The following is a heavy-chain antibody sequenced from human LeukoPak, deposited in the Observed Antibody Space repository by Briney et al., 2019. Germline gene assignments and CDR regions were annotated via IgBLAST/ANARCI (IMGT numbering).Heavy chain of an antibody. V-gene: IGHV3-20*04. CDR1: GFTFEDYG. J-gene: IGHJ6*03. CDR3: ARRAGYYMDV. CDR2: INWNGGDT. D-gene: IGHD6-13*01. Sequence: GGSLRLSCAASGFTFEDYGMSWVRQAPGKGLEWVSNINWNGGDTGYGDSMKGRITITRDNAKNSLYLQMSSLRAEDTALYFCARRAGYYMDVWGEGTTVTVSS.